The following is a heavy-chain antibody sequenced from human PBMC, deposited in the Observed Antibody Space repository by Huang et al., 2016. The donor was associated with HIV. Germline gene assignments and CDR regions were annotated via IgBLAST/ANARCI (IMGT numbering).Heavy chain of an antibody. D-gene: IGHD3-22*01. Sequence: QVQLQQWGAGLLKPSETLSLTCAVYGGSFSGYYWSWIRQPHGKGLEWIGEINHSGSTNYNSSLKSRVTISVDTSKKQFSLKLSSVTAADTAVYYCARLYFPTASSGYWASRRYFDYWGQGTLVTVSS. CDR1: GGSFSGYY. V-gene: IGHV4-34*01. J-gene: IGHJ4*02. CDR2: INHSGST. CDR3: ARLYFPTASSGYWASRRYFDY.